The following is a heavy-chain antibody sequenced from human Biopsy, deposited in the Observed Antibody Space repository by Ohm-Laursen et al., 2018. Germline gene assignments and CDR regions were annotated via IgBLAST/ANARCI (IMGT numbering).Heavy chain of an antibody. D-gene: IGHD5-24*01. Sequence: TQTLTLTCTFSGFSLNTGGVGVGWIRQPPGKALQWLALVYWDDDKRYSPTLKNRLTITKDTSQNQVVLTMTNMGPVDTGTYYCAHSAGSDGFNVDFDYWGQGTLVTVPS. V-gene: IGHV2-5*02. CDR2: VYWDDDK. J-gene: IGHJ4*02. CDR1: GFSLNTGGVG. CDR3: AHSAGSDGFNVDFDY.